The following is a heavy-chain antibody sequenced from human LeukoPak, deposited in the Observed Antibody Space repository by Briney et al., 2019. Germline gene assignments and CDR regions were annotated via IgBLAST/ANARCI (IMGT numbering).Heavy chain of an antibody. CDR3: AKYRFGDFDYYPDLDY. V-gene: IGHV3-9*01. CDR1: GFTFDDYA. D-gene: IGHD3-10*01. Sequence: PGGSLRLSCAASGFTFDDYAMHWVRQAPGKGLEWVSGISWNSGSIGYADSVKGRFTISRDNAKNSLYLQMNSLRAEDTAVYYCAKYRFGDFDYYPDLDYWGQGTLVTVSS. J-gene: IGHJ4*02. CDR2: ISWNSGSI.